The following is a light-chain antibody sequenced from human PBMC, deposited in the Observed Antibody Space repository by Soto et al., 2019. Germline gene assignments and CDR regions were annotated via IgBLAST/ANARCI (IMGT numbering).Light chain of an antibody. V-gene: IGLV1-40*01. CDR3: QSYDSSLSGWV. CDR1: SSNIGAGYD. Sequence: QSVLTQPPSVCGAPEQRVTISCTGSSSNIGAGYDVHWYQQLPGTAPKLLIYGHSNRPSGVPDRFSGSKSGTSASLAITGLHAEDEADYYCQSYDSSLSGWVFGGGTKLTVL. CDR2: GHS. J-gene: IGLJ3*02.